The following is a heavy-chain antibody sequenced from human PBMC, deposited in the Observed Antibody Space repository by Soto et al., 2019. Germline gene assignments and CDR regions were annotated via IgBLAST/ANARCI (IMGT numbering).Heavy chain of an antibody. Sequence: SETLSLTCTVSGGSISSGDYYWSWIRQPPGKGLEWIGYIYYSGSTYYKPSLKSRDTISVDTSKNQFSLKLSSVTAADTAVYYCAREGKTTVTNNWFDPWGQGTLVTVSS. CDR3: AREGKTTVTNNWFDP. D-gene: IGHD4-4*01. V-gene: IGHV4-30-4*01. CDR1: GGSISSGDYY. J-gene: IGHJ5*02. CDR2: IYYSGST.